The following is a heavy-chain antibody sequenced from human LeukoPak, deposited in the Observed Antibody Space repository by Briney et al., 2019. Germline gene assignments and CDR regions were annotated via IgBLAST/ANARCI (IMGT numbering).Heavy chain of an antibody. CDR1: GYSISSGYY. J-gene: IGHJ5*02. CDR2: IYSSGST. D-gene: IGHD5-12*01. CDR3: AGDLGYSGFDWAP. Sequence: PSETLSLTCTVSGYSISSGYYWGWIRQPPGKRLEWIGSIYSSGSTYYNPTLKSRVTISVDTSKNQFSLKLTSVTAADAAVYYCAGDLGYSGFDWAPWGQGTLVTVSS. V-gene: IGHV4-38-2*02.